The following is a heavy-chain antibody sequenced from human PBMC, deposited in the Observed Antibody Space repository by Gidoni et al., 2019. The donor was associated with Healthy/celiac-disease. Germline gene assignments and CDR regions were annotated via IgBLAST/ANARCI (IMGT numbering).Heavy chain of an antibody. CDR1: GFTFSSYS. CDR2: ISSSSSYI. Sequence: EVQLVESGGGLVKPGGSLRLSCAASGFTFSSYSMNWVRQAPGKGLEWVSSISSSSSYIYYADSVKGRFTISRDNAKNSLYLQMNSLRAEDTAVYYCARDLRLRLGELSLSGNYYYYGMDVWGQGTTVTVSS. V-gene: IGHV3-21*01. CDR3: ARDLRLRLGELSLSGNYYYYGMDV. D-gene: IGHD3-16*02. J-gene: IGHJ6*02.